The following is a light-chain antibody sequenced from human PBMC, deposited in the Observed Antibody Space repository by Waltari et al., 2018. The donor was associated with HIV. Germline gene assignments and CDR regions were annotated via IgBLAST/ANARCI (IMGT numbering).Light chain of an antibody. CDR3: QQRSDWHALT. J-gene: IGKJ4*01. V-gene: IGKV3-11*01. Sequence: EIVLTQSPAALSLSPGERATLSCRASQSVTSYLAWYQQKPGQAPRLLSYDASRRATGIPARFSGSGSETDFTLTISSLQPEDSAIYYCQQRSDWHALTFGGGTKVEIK. CDR2: DAS. CDR1: QSVTSY.